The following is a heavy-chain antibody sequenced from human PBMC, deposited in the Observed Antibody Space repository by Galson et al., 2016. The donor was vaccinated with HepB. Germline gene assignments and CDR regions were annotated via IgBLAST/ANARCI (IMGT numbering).Heavy chain of an antibody. V-gene: IGHV3-33*01. Sequence: SLRLSCAASGFTSSSYVMHWVRQAPGNGLEWVALIWHDGSKSYYVNSVKGRFTISRDNSRNTVYLQMNSLRVEDTAVYYCARDGIAAGATLFNYHLHYMDVWGKGTTVTVSS. CDR3: ARDGIAAGATLFNYHLHYMDV. D-gene: IGHD6-13*01. CDR2: IWHDGSKS. J-gene: IGHJ6*03. CDR1: GFTSSSYV.